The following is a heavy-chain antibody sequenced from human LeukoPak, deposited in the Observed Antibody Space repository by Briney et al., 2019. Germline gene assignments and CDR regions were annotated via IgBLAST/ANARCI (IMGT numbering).Heavy chain of an antibody. V-gene: IGHV3-48*01. J-gene: IGHJ3*02. Sequence: GGSLRLSCAASGFTFSNAWMSWVRQAPGKGLEWVSYISSSSSTIYYADSVKGRFTISRDNAKNSLYLQMNSLRAEDTAVYYCAREGRGYCSSTSCYRDAFDIWGQGTMVTVSS. D-gene: IGHD2-2*02. CDR2: ISSSSSTI. CDR3: AREGRGYCSSTSCYRDAFDI. CDR1: GFTFSNAW.